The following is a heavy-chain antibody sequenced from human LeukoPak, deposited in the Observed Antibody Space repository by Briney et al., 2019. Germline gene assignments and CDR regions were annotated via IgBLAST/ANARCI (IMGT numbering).Heavy chain of an antibody. D-gene: IGHD1-26*01. CDR1: GFTFSSYA. CDR2: ISGSGGST. CDR3: AREKWDEDAFDM. Sequence: GGSLRLSCAASGFTFSSYAMSWVRQAPGKGLEWVSDISGSGGSTYYADSVRGRFTISRNTAKNTLYLQMNSLRAEDTAVYYCAREKWDEDAFDMWGQGTMVTVSS. V-gene: IGHV3-23*01. J-gene: IGHJ3*02.